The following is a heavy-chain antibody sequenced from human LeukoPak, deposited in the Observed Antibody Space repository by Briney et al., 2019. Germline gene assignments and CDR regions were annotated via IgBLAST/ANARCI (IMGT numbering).Heavy chain of an antibody. CDR1: GFTFSSYA. CDR2: ISYDGSNK. J-gene: IGHJ3*02. CDR3: ARVRYYYGSGINDAFDI. Sequence: PSGGSLRLSCAASGFTFSSYAMHWVRQAPGKGLEWVAVISYDGSNKYYADSVKGRFTISRDNSKNTLYLQMNSLRAEDTAVYYCARVRYYYGSGINDAFDIWGQGTMVTVSS. V-gene: IGHV3-30-3*01. D-gene: IGHD3-10*01.